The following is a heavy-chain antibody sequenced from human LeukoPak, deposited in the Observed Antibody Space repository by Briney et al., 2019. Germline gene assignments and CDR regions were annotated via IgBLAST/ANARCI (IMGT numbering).Heavy chain of an antibody. J-gene: IGHJ6*02. D-gene: IGHD3-22*01. CDR1: GGTFSSYA. CDR2: IIPIFGTA. Sequence: SVKLSCKASGGTFSSYAISWVRQAPGQGIEWMGGIIPIFGTANYAQKFQGRVTITADESTSTAYMELSSLRCEDTAVYYCARAITMIDDYCYYGMDGWGQGTTVTVSS. V-gene: IGHV1-69*13. CDR3: ARAITMIDDYCYYGMDG.